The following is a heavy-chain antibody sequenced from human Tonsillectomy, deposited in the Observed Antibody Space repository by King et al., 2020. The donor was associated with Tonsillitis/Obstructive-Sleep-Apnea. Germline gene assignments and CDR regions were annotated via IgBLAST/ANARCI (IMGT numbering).Heavy chain of an antibody. CDR2: ISSSSSYT. Sequence: VQLVESGGGLVKPGGSLRLSCAASGFTVSDYDMSWIRQAPGKGLEWVSYISSSSSYTKDADSVKDRFTISRDNAKNSLYLQMNSLRAEDTAVYYCARVPGRAFDIWGQGTMVTVSS. J-gene: IGHJ3*02. V-gene: IGHV3-11*05. CDR1: GFTVSDYD. CDR3: ARVPGRAFDI.